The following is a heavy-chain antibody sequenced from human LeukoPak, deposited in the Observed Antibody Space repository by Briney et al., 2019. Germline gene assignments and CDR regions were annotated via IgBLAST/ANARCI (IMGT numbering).Heavy chain of an antibody. J-gene: IGHJ4*02. CDR2: ISSSSSYI. CDR3: ARDQIPDYYDSSGYSAYFDY. Sequence: GGSLRLSCAASGFTFSSYSMNWVRQAPGKGLEWVSSISSSSSYIYYADSVKGRFTISRDNAKNSLHLQMNSLRAEDTAVYYCARDQIPDYYDSSGYSAYFDYCGQGTLVTVSS. CDR1: GFTFSSYS. V-gene: IGHV3-21*01. D-gene: IGHD3-22*01.